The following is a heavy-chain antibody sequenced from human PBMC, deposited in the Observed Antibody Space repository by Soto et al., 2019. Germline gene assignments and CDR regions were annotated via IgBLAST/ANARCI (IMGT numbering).Heavy chain of an antibody. V-gene: IGHV3-66*01. Sequence: EVQLVESGGGLVQPGGSLRLSCAASGFTVSSNYMSWVRQAPGKGLEWVSGTYSGGSTYYADSVKGRFTISRDISKNTLYLQVNSLRAEDTAVYFCARDIGGSCSGGSCYSDYCGHGTLVTVSS. CDR1: GFTVSSNY. D-gene: IGHD2-15*01. CDR3: ARDIGGSCSGGSCYSDY. CDR2: TYSGGST. J-gene: IGHJ4*03.